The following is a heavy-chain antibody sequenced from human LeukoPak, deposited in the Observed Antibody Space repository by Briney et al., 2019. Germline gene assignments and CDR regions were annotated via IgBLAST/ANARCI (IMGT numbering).Heavy chain of an antibody. D-gene: IGHD2-15*01. V-gene: IGHV3-21*01. CDR2: ISSSSSYI. Sequence: GGSLRLSCAASGFTFSSYSMNWVRQAPGKGLEWVSSISSSSSYIYYADSVKGRFTISRDNAKNSLYLQMNSLRAEDTAVYYCARLGYCSGGSCYYAFDIWGQGTMVTVSS. J-gene: IGHJ3*02. CDR1: GFTFSSYS. CDR3: ARLGYCSGGSCYYAFDI.